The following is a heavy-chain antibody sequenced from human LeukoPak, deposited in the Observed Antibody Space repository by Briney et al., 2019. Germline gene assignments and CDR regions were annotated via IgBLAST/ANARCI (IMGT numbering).Heavy chain of an antibody. CDR3: ARELDSSGYYDY. CDR1: GGTFSSYA. D-gene: IGHD3-22*01. Sequence: SVKVSCKASGGTFSSYAISWVRQAPGQGLEWMGRIIPILGIANYAQKFQGRVTITADKSTSTAYMELSSLRSEDTAVYYCARELDSSGYYDYWGQGTLVTVSS. V-gene: IGHV1-69*04. J-gene: IGHJ4*02. CDR2: IIPILGIA.